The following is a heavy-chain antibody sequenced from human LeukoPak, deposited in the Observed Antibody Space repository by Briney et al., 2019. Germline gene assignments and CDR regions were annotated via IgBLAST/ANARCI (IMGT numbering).Heavy chain of an antibody. V-gene: IGHV3-23*01. D-gene: IGHD6-19*01. CDR3: AKRGPAGAGRSPDYFDY. CDR1: GFTFSSYV. CDR2: ISGSGGST. J-gene: IGHJ4*02. Sequence: GESLRLSCAASGFTFSSYVMSWVRQAPGKGLEWVSGISGSGGSTYYADSVKGRFTISRDNSKNTLYLQMNSLRAEDTAVYYCAKRGPAGAGRSPDYFDYWGQGTLVTVSS.